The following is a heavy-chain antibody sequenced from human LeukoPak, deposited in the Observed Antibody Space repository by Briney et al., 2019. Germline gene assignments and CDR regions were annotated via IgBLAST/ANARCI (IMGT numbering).Heavy chain of an antibody. V-gene: IGHV3-23*01. J-gene: IGHJ4*02. CDR2: ISGSGDNT. Sequence: GGSLRLSCAASGFTFSTYDLSWVRQAPGKGLEWVSAISGSGDNTYYADSVKGRFTISRDNSKNTLYLQMNVLRAEDTAAYYCAKADDTSGYYSDYWGQGTLVTVSS. CDR3: AKADDTSGYYSDY. CDR1: GFTFSTYD. D-gene: IGHD3-22*01.